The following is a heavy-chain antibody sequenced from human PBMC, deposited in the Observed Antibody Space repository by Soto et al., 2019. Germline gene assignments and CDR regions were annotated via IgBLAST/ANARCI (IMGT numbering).Heavy chain of an antibody. J-gene: IGHJ6*03. CDR1: GYTFTSYA. Sequence: APVKVSCKASGYTFTSYAMHWVRQAPGQRLEWMGWINAGNGNTKYSQKFQGRVTITRDTSASTAYMELSSLRSEDTAVYYCARDDNWNYRGGGGYYYYMDVWGKGTTVTVSS. D-gene: IGHD1-7*01. V-gene: IGHV1-3*01. CDR3: ARDDNWNYRGGGGYYYYMDV. CDR2: INAGNGNT.